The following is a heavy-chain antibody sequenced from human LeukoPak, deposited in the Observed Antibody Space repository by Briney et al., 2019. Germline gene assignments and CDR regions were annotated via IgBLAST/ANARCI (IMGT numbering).Heavy chain of an antibody. CDR2: IYYSGST. V-gene: IGHV4-59*01. CDR1: GGSISSYY. CDR3: ARGADSSSWSFDY. J-gene: IGHJ4*02. D-gene: IGHD6-13*01. Sequence: SETLSLTCTVSGGSISSYYWSWIRQPPGKGLEWIGYIYYSGSTNYNPSLKSRVTISVDTSKNQFSLELSSVTAADTAVYYCARGADSSSWSFDYWGQGTLVTVSS.